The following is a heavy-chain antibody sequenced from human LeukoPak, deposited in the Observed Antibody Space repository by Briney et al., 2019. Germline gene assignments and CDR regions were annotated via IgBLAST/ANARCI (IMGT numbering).Heavy chain of an antibody. CDR1: GFTFDDYG. CDR2: INWNGGSA. D-gene: IGHD4-17*01. J-gene: IGHJ4*02. V-gene: IGHV3-20*04. Sequence: GGSLRLSCAASGFTFDDYGMSWVRQAPGKGLEWVSGINWNGGSAGYADSVKGRFTISRDNAKKSLDLQMNSLRAEDTALYYCARGHIDYAFDCWGQGTLVTVSS. CDR3: ARGHIDYAFDC.